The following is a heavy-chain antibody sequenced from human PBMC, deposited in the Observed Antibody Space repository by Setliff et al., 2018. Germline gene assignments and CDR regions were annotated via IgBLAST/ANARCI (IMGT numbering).Heavy chain of an antibody. D-gene: IGHD3-10*01. CDR2: IYTSGST. V-gene: IGHV4-61*02. CDR3: VRDYGPNDH. J-gene: IGHJ4*02. Sequence: SETLSLTCTVSGGSISSGSYYWSWIRQPAGKGLEWIGRIYTSGSTNYNPSLKSRVTISVDTSKNQFSLKLSSVTAADTAVYYCVRDYGPNDHWGQGTLVTVSS. CDR1: GGSISSGSYY.